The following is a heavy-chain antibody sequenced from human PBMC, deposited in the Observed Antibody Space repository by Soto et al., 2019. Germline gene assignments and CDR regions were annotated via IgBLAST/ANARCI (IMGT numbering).Heavy chain of an antibody. V-gene: IGHV1-69*13. CDR2: IIPIFGTA. Sequence: SVKVSCKASGGTFSSYAISWVRQAPGQGLEWMGGIIPIFGTANYAQKFQGRVTITADESTSTAYMELSSLRSEDTAVYYCARGIVVVVAAAIRYYYYGMDVWGQGTTVTVSS. CDR1: GGTFSSYA. CDR3: ARGIVVVVAAAIRYYYYGMDV. J-gene: IGHJ6*02. D-gene: IGHD2-15*01.